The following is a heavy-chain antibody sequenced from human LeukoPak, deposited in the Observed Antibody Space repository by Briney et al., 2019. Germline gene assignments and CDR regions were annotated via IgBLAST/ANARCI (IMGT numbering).Heavy chain of an antibody. D-gene: IGHD4-11*01. J-gene: IGHJ4*02. V-gene: IGHV4-61*02. CDR3: ARHTYRNYFDF. Sequence: SETLSLTCTVSGGSISSGSYYWSWIRQPAGKGLEWIGRIYTSGSTNYNPSLKSRVTISVDTSKNQFSLKVYSVTAADTAVYYCARHTYRNYFDFWGQGALVTVSS. CDR1: GGSISSGSYY. CDR2: IYTSGST.